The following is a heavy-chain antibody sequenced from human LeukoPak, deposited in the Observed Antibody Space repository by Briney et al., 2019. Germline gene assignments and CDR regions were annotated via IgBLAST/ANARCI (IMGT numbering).Heavy chain of an antibody. Sequence: ASVKVSCKASGYTFTGYAMHWVRQAPGQRLEWMGWINAGNGNTKYSQKFQGRVTITRDTSASTAYMELSSLRSEDTAVYYCARGGGSYTFDYWGQGTLVTVSS. V-gene: IGHV1-3*01. J-gene: IGHJ4*02. CDR3: ARGGGSYTFDY. CDR2: INAGNGNT. D-gene: IGHD1-26*01. CDR1: GYTFTGYA.